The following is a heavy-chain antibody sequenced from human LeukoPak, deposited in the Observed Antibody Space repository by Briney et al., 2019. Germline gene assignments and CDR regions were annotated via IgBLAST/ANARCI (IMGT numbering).Heavy chain of an antibody. CDR1: GFTFSNAW. CDR3: TTGYSSSSLEYFDY. V-gene: IGHV3-15*01. J-gene: IGHJ4*02. D-gene: IGHD6-6*01. CDR2: IKSKTDGGTT. Sequence: KPGGSLRLSCAASGFTFSNAWMSWVRQAPGKGLEWVGCIKSKTDGGTTDYAAPVKGRFTISRDDSKNTLYLQMNSLKTEDTAVYYCTTGYSSSSLEYFDYWGQGTLVTVSS.